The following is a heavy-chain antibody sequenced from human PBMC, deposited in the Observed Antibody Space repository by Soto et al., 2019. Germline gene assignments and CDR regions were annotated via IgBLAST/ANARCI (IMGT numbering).Heavy chain of an antibody. CDR3: ARVVYGGNYFDY. CDR2: LSAYNDDT. V-gene: IGHV1-18*01. D-gene: IGHD4-17*01. CDR1: GYTFTTYG. J-gene: IGHJ4*02. Sequence: QVQLVQSGAEVKKPGASVKVSCKASGYTFTTYGISWVRQAPGQGLEWMGWLSAYNDDTDYAQNLQGRVTMTTDTSTRTAYMELRSLRSDDTAVYYCARVVYGGNYFDYWGQGTLVTVSS.